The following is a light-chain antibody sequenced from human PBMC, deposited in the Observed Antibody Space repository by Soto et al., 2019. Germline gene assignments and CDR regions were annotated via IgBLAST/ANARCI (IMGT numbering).Light chain of an antibody. V-gene: IGLV2-14*01. Sequence: QSALTQPASVSGSPGQSITISCTGTSIDVGGYNYVSWYQQHPGKAPKLMIYDVSNRPSGVSNRFSGSKSGNTASLTISGLQAEDEADYYCSSYTISSPHVVFGGGTKVTVL. J-gene: IGLJ2*01. CDR3: SSYTISSPHVV. CDR1: SIDVGGYNY. CDR2: DVS.